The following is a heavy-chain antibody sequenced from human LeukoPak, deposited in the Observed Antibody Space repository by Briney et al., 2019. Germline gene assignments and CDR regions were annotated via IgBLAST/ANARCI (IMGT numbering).Heavy chain of an antibody. J-gene: IGHJ4*02. V-gene: IGHV3-30-3*01. CDR3: ARDIRLYQRNGWYPLFDY. CDR1: GFTFSAFA. CDR2: LSSDEAQK. Sequence: LTGGSLRLSCAASGFTFSAFAMHWVRQAPGKGLEWVAALSSDEAQKYYADSVKGRFTISRDISKNTLYLQMNTLRTEDTAVYYCARDIRLYQRNGWYPLFDYWGQGTLVTVSS. D-gene: IGHD6-19*01.